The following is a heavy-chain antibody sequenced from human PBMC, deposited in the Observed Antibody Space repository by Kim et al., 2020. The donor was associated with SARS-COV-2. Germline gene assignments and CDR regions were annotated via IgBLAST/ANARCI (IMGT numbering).Heavy chain of an antibody. D-gene: IGHD4-4*01. V-gene: IGHV3-21*01. CDR2: SYI. Sequence: SYIYYADSVKGRFTISGDNAKNSPYLQMNNLRAEDTALYYCARHSDSDYWGQGTLVTVSS. CDR3: ARHSDSDY. J-gene: IGHJ4*02.